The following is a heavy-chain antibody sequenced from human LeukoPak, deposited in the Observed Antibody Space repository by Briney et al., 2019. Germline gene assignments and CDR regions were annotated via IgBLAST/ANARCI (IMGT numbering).Heavy chain of an antibody. CDR2: IYYSGST. CDR1: GGSISSSY. D-gene: IGHD3-10*01. V-gene: IGHV4-59*01. CDR3: ARVLKGSGYIDY. Sequence: SETLSLTCSVSGGSISSSYWTWVRQPPGKGLEWIGYIYYSGSTNYNPSLKSRVTISVDTSKNQLSLNLSSVTAADTAVYYCARVLKGSGYIDYWGKGILVTVSS. J-gene: IGHJ4*02.